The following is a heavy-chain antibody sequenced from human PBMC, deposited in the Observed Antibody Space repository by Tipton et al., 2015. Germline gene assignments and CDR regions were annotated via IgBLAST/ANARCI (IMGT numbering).Heavy chain of an antibody. CDR3: ASYHDYDFWSGYLGDY. J-gene: IGHJ4*02. D-gene: IGHD3-3*01. V-gene: IGHV3-30*03. CDR2: ISYDGSNE. CDR1: GFTLSSHG. Sequence: SLRLSCAASGFTLSSHGMHWVRQAPGKGLEWVAVISYDGSNEFYADSVKGRFTISRDNAKNSLYLQMNSLRDEDTAIYYCASYHDYDFWSGYLGDYWGQGTLVTVSS.